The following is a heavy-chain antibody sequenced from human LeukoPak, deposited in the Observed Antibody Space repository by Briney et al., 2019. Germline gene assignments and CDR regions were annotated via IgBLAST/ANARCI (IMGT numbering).Heavy chain of an antibody. CDR1: GSTFSNYV. CDR2: IWYDGSNK. CDR3: ARASEGDSSGWYGYFDL. Sequence: GRSLRLSCAASGSTFSNYVMHWVRQAPGKGLEWVAVIWYDGSNKYYADSVKGRFTISRDNSKNTLYLQMNSLRAEDTAVYYCARASEGDSSGWYGYFDLWGRGTLVTVSS. J-gene: IGHJ2*01. V-gene: IGHV3-33*01. D-gene: IGHD6-19*01.